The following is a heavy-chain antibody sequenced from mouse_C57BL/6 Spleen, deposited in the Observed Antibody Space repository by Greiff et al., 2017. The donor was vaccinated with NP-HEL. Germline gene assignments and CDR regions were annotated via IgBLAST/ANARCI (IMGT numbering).Heavy chain of an antibody. CDR3: TRGAYYGSSYCAMDY. CDR1: GYTFTSYW. CDR2: IYPGNSDT. D-gene: IGHD1-1*01. Sequence: EVQLQQSGTVLARPGASVKMSCKTSGYTFTSYWMHWVKQRPGQGLEWIGAIYPGNSDTSYNQKFKGKAKLTAVTSASTAYMELSSLTNEDSAVYYCTRGAYYGSSYCAMDYWGQGTSVTVSS. V-gene: IGHV1-5*01. J-gene: IGHJ4*01.